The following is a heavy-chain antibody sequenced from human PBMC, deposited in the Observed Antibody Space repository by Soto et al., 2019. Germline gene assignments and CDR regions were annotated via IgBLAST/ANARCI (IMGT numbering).Heavy chain of an antibody. Sequence: QLQLQESGPGLVKPSETLSLTCTVSGGSISSSSYYWGWIRQPPGKGLEWIGSIYYSGSTYYNPSLKSLVTISVDTSKNHFSLKLSSVTAADTAVYYCAKNCGGDCYSGYYGMDVWGQGTTVTVSS. V-gene: IGHV4-39*02. CDR3: AKNCGGDCYSGYYGMDV. CDR2: IYYSGST. J-gene: IGHJ6*02. CDR1: GGSISSSSYY. D-gene: IGHD2-21*02.